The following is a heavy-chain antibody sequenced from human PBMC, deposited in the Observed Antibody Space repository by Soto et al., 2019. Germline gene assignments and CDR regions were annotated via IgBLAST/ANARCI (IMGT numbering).Heavy chain of an antibody. CDR2: INAGNGNT. CDR3: ARDRRRYFDWISPNYYYGMDV. D-gene: IGHD3-9*01. J-gene: IGHJ6*02. CDR1: GYTFTSYA. V-gene: IGHV1-3*01. Sequence: ASVKVSCKASGYTFTSYAMHWVRQAPGQRLEWMGWINAGNGNTKYSQKFQGRVTITRDTSASTAYMELSSLRSEDSAVYYCARDRRRYFDWISPNYYYGMDVWGQGTTVTVS.